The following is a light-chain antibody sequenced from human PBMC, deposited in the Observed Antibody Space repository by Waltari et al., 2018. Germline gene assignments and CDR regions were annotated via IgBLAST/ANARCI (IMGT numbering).Light chain of an antibody. Sequence: DIQMTQSPSSLSASVGDTVTITCRASQDISNYLVWYQQKPGKAPKPLIYYASHLEDGVPSRFSGSASGTAFTLIINSLQPEDFATYYCQQHNNYPFTFGPGTRLDI. CDR2: YAS. J-gene: IGKJ3*01. V-gene: IGKV1-16*01. CDR1: QDISNY. CDR3: QQHNNYPFT.